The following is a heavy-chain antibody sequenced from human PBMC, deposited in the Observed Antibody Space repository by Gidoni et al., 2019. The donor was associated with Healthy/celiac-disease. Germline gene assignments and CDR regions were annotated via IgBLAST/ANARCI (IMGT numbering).Heavy chain of an antibody. D-gene: IGHD2-15*01. Sequence: EVQLVESAGGLVQPGGSLRLSCAASGFTFSSYDMHWVRQATGKGLEWGSAIGTAGDTYYPGSVKGRFTIYRENATNSLYLQMNSLRAGDTAVYYCARGTAATFVAFDIWGQGTMVTVSS. CDR1: GFTFSSYD. CDR3: ARGTAATFVAFDI. V-gene: IGHV3-13*04. CDR2: IGTAGDT. J-gene: IGHJ3*02.